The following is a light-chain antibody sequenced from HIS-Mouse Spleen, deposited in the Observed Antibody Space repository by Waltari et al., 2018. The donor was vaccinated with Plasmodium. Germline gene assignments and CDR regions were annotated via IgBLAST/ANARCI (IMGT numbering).Light chain of an antibody. J-gene: IGLJ2*01. Sequence: QLVLTQSPSASASLGASVKLTCTLRSGHSSYALPWPQQPPEKGPRYLMKLNSDCSHSKGDGIPDRFSGSSSGAERYLTISSLQSEDEADYDCQTWGTGMGVFGGGTKLTVL. CDR1: SGHSSYA. V-gene: IGLV4-69*01. CDR3: QTWGTGMGV. CDR2: LNSDCSH.